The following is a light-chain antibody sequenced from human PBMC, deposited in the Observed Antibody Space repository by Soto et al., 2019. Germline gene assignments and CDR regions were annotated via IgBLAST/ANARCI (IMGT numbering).Light chain of an antibody. CDR1: QSVSSSY. CDR3: QQYGSS. V-gene: IGKV3-20*01. CDR2: GAS. J-gene: IGKJ1*01. Sequence: EIVLTQSPGTLSLSPGERATLSCRASQSVSSSYLAWYQQTPGQAPRLLIYGASSRATGIPDRFSGSGSGTDFTLTISRLEPEEFAVYYCQQYGSSFGQGTKVEIQ.